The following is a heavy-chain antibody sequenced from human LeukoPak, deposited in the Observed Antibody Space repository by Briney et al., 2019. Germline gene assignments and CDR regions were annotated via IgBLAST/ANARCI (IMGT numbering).Heavy chain of an antibody. CDR1: GDSISSRSYY. CDR2: TYYSGST. J-gene: IGHJ4*02. V-gene: IGHV4-39*07. D-gene: IGHD3-22*01. Sequence: SETLSLTCTVSGDSISSRSYYWGWIRQPPGKGLEWIGSTYYSGSTYYNPSLKSRVTISVNTSKNQFSLKLSSVTAADTAVYYCARFSEYSHSSVHYLDYWGQGTLVSVSS. CDR3: ARFSEYSHSSVHYLDY.